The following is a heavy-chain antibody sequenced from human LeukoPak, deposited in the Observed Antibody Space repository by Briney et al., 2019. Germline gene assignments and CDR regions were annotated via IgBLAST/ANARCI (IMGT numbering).Heavy chain of an antibody. J-gene: IGHJ4*02. CDR1: GFTFKDYA. V-gene: IGHV3-43D*03. CDR3: AKDMGYSYGYADY. D-gene: IGHD5-18*01. CDR2: IVWDGGNS. Sequence: PGGSLRLSCAASGFTFKDYAMQWVRQAPGKGLEWVSLIVWDGGNSYYADSVKGRFTISRDNIKNSLYLQMNSLRVEDTALYYCAKDMGYSYGYADYWGQGTLVTVSS.